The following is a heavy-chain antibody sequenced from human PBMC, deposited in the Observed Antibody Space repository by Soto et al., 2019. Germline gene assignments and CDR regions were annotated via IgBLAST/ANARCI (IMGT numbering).Heavy chain of an antibody. D-gene: IGHD1-7*01. V-gene: IGHV5-10-1*01. Sequence: LGESLKISCKGSGYSFTSYWISWVRQMTGKGLEWMGRIDPSDSYTNYSPSFQGHVTISADKSISTAYLQWSSLKASDTAMYYCARQKLTGTTWFDPWGQGTLVTVSS. CDR2: IDPSDSYT. J-gene: IGHJ5*02. CDR3: ARQKLTGTTWFDP. CDR1: GYSFTSYW.